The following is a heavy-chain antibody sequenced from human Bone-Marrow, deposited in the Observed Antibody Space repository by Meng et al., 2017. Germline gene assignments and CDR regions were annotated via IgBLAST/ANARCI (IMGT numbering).Heavy chain of an antibody. CDR1: GGTFSSYA. V-gene: IGHV1-69*01. Sequence: QGQLGQTGGGVKKPGSSVKVSCKASGGTFSSYAISWVRQAPGQGLEWMGGIIPIFGTANYAQKFQGRVTITTDESTSTAYMELSSLRSEDTAVYYCARGPASGDYGWFDPWGQGTLVTVSS. CDR2: IIPIFGTA. J-gene: IGHJ5*02. CDR3: ARGPASGDYGWFDP. D-gene: IGHD4-17*01.